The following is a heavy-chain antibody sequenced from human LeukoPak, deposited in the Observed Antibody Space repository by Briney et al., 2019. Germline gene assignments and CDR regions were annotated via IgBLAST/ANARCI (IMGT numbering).Heavy chain of an antibody. CDR2: ISYDGSNK. D-gene: IGHD6-13*01. CDR3: AKGAAADFYYYYYGMDV. CDR1: GFTFSSYG. Sequence: PGRSLRLSCAASGFTFSSYGMHWVRQAPGKGLEWLAVISYDGSNKYYADSVKGRFTISRDNSKNTLYLQMNSLRAEDTAVYYCAKGAAADFYYYYYGMDVWGKGTTVTVSS. V-gene: IGHV3-30*18. J-gene: IGHJ6*04.